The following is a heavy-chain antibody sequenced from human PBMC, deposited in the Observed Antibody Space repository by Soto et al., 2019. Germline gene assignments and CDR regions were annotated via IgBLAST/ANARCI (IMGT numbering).Heavy chain of an antibody. V-gene: IGHV1-3*04. Sequence: ASVKVSCKASGNTLGNYAVHWVRQAPGHSLEWMGRINTGDGNTKSSQKFQGKVTFSRDASASTAYMEVLSLRSEDTAVYYCARDRSFGGVIAHWGQGTLVTVSS. CDR3: ARDRSFGGVIAH. J-gene: IGHJ5*02. CDR2: INTGDGNT. D-gene: IGHD3-16*01. CDR1: GNTLGNYA.